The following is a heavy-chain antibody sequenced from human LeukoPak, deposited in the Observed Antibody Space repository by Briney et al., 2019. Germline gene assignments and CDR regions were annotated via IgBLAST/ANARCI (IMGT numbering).Heavy chain of an antibody. J-gene: IGHJ4*02. V-gene: IGHV3-74*01. CDR1: GLTFSSYW. D-gene: IGHD3-10*01. CDR2: INSDGSST. CDR3: ARDRALYGDFDY. Sequence: GGSLRLSCAASGLTFSSYWMHWVRQAPGKGLVWVSRINSDGSSTSYADSVKGRFTISRDNAKNTLYLQMNSLRAEDTAVYYCARDRALYGDFDYWGQGTLVTVSS.